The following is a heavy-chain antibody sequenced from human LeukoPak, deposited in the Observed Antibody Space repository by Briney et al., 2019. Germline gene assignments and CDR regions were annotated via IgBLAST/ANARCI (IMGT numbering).Heavy chain of an antibody. J-gene: IGHJ4*02. CDR1: GFTFSSYW. Sequence: GGSLRLSCVASGFTFSSYWMSWVRQAPGKGLEWVANIKQDGNEEYYVDSVKGRFTISRDNPKNTLYLQMNSLRAEDTALYYCATGIIFYNYWGQGTLVTVSS. V-gene: IGHV3-7*03. CDR2: IKQDGNEE. CDR3: ATGIIFYNY. D-gene: IGHD3-9*01.